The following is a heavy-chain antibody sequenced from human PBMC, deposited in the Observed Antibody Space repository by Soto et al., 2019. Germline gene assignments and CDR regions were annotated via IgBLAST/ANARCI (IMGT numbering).Heavy chain of an antibody. Sequence: GGSLRLSCAASGFTFSSYAMHWVRQAPGKGLEWVAVISYDGSNKYYADSVKGRFTISRDNSKNTLYLQMNSLRAEDTDVYYCARSRPPPSRYCTKGVCHRNWFDPWGQGTLVTVSS. J-gene: IGHJ5*02. CDR1: GFTFSSYA. V-gene: IGHV3-30-3*01. CDR3: ARSRPPPSRYCTKGVCHRNWFDP. CDR2: ISYDGSNK. D-gene: IGHD2-8*01.